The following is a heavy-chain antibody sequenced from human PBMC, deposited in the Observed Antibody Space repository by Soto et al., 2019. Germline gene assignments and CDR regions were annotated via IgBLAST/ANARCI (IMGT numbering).Heavy chain of an antibody. D-gene: IGHD3-10*01. CDR2: ISGSSGST. V-gene: IGHV3-23*01. CDR1: GFTFSSYA. J-gene: IGHJ5*02. CDR3: ARGGLKSYWFDP. Sequence: TGGSLRLSCAASGFTFSSYAMSWVRQAPGKGLEWVSAISGSSGSTNYADSVKGRFTISRDNSKNTLYLQMNSLRAEDTAVYYCARGGLKSYWFDPWGQGTLVTVSS.